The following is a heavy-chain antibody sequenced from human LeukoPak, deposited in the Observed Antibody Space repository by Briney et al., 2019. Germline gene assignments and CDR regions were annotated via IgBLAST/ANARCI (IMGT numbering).Heavy chain of an antibody. V-gene: IGHV3-53*01. CDR2: IPGGGST. CDR1: GFTVSDNY. Sequence: GGSLRLSCAASGFTVSDNYTSWVRQAPGKGLEWVAAIPGGGSTYYADSVKGRFIISRDNSKKTVSLQLHSLRAEATAAYYCARDSPFKFGEAFFGMDDWGQGTTVTVSS. J-gene: IGHJ6*02. D-gene: IGHD3-10*01. CDR3: ARDSPFKFGEAFFGMDD.